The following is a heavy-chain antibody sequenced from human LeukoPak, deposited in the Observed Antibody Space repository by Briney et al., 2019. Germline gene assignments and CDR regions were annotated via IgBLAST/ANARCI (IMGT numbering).Heavy chain of an antibody. CDR3: ARVRARQNYYYMDV. V-gene: IGHV1-18*01. Sequence: ASVKVSCKASGCTFTSYGISWVRQAPGQGLEWMGWISAYNGNTNYAQKLQGRVTMTTDTSTSTAYMELRSLRSDDTAVYYCARVRARQNYYYMDVWGKGTTVTVSS. J-gene: IGHJ6*03. CDR1: GCTFTSYG. D-gene: IGHD6-6*01. CDR2: ISAYNGNT.